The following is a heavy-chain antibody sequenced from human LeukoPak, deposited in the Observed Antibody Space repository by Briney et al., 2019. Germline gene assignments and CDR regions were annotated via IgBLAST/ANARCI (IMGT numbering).Heavy chain of an antibody. V-gene: IGHV3-23*01. J-gene: IGHJ4*02. CDR2: ISGSGGST. CDR1: GFTFSSYA. Sequence: PGGSLRLSCAASGFTFSSYAMSWVRQAPGKGLEWVSAISGSGGSTYYADSVKGRFTISRDNSKNTLYLQMNSLRAEDTAVYYCAKVEEMITFGGVIVPTFDYWGQGTLVTVSS. CDR3: AKVEEMITFGGVIVPTFDY. D-gene: IGHD3-16*02.